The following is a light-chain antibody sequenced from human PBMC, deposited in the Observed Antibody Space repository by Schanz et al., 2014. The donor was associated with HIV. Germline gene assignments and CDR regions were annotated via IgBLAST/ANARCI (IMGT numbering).Light chain of an antibody. Sequence: SYELTQPPSVSVVPGETARIPCGGNNLGSKSVHWFQQKPGQAPVLVIFYDSDRPSGIPDRFPGSNSGQTATLTISSVEAGDEAGYYCQVWESSTDMVFGGGTKLTVL. V-gene: IGLV3-21*01. CDR3: QVWESSTDMV. CDR2: YDS. J-gene: IGLJ2*01. CDR1: NLGSKS.